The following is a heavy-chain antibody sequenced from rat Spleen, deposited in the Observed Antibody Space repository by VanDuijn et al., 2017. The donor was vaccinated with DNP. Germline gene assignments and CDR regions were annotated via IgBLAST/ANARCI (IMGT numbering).Heavy chain of an antibody. D-gene: IGHD1-11*01. Sequence: EVQLVESDGGFVQPGRSQKLSCAASGFTFSSFPMAWVRQAPTKGLEWVASITTTGGSTYYPDSVKGRFTISRDNAQNTLYLQMSKLGSEDTAIYYCAKGPNYGGWSDYFDYWGQGVMVTVSS. J-gene: IGHJ2*01. CDR1: GFTFSSFP. V-gene: IGHV5-46*01. CDR2: ITTTGGST. CDR3: AKGPNYGGWSDYFDY.